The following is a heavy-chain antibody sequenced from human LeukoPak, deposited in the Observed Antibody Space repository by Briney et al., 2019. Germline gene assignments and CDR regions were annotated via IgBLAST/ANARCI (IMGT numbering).Heavy chain of an antibody. V-gene: IGHV3-23*01. J-gene: IGHJ4*02. CDR3: AKDLSPGPD. CDR1: GFTFSSYG. Sequence: GGSLRLSCAASGFTFSSYGMHWVRQAPGKGLKWVSAITGSGLTTYYADSVKGRFTISRDNSKNTLYLQMNSLRAEDTAVYYCAKDLSPGPDWGQGILVTVSS. CDR2: ITGSGLTT.